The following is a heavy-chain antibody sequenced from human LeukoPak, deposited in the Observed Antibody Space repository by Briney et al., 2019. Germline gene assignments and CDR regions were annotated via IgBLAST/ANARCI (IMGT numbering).Heavy chain of an antibody. CDR2: IYSGGST. J-gene: IGHJ3*02. Sequence: GGSLRLSCAASGFTVSSNYMSWVRQAPGKGLEWVSVIYSGGSTYYSDSVKGRFTISRDNSKNTLYLQMNSLRAEYTAVYYCATSGIAVAGTDDAFDIWGQGTMVTVSS. V-gene: IGHV3-66*01. CDR1: GFTVSSNY. D-gene: IGHD6-19*01. CDR3: ATSGIAVAGTDDAFDI.